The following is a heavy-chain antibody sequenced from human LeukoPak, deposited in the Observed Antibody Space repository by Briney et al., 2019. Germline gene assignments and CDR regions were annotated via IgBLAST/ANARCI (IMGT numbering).Heavy chain of an antibody. D-gene: IGHD4-17*01. Sequence: GGSLRLSCAASGFTFSSYSMNWIRQAPGKGLEWVSSISSSSSYIYYADSVKGRFSISRDNSKNTLYLQMNRLRGEDTAVYYCAKDGDYGDFDYWGQGTLVTVSS. CDR3: AKDGDYGDFDY. CDR1: GFTFSSYS. J-gene: IGHJ4*02. CDR2: ISSSSSYI. V-gene: IGHV3-21*04.